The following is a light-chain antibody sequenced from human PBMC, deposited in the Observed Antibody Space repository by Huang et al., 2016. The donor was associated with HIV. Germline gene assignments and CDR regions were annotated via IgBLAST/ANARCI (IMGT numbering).Light chain of an antibody. CDR3: QQSNSNSYT. V-gene: IGKV1-5*03. Sequence: DIQMTQSTSTLSASVGDRVTITCRASQSISNWLAWYQQKSGKAPKLLIYKASNLMNGVPSRFSGSGSGTKFTLTISSLQPDDFATYYCQQSNSNSYTFGQGTKLEI. J-gene: IGKJ2*01. CDR1: QSISNW. CDR2: KAS.